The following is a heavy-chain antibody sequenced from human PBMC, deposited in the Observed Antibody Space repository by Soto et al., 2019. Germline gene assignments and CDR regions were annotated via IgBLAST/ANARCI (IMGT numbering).Heavy chain of an antibody. CDR2: ISSSSSYI. Sequence: GGSLIHSSASSGFPFSSYSMNLVRPTPGKGLEWVSSISSSSSYIYYADSVKGRFTISRDNAKNSLYLQMNSLRAEDTAVYYCARDMVVPAAILSYGMDVWGQGTTVNVS. CDR3: ARDMVVPAAILSYGMDV. J-gene: IGHJ6*02. V-gene: IGHV3-21*01. D-gene: IGHD2-2*02. CDR1: GFPFSSYS.